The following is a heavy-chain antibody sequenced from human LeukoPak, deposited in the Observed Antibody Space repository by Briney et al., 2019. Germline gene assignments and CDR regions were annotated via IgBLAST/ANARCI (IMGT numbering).Heavy chain of an antibody. D-gene: IGHD2-2*01. CDR1: GFTFSSYA. Sequence: GGSLSLSCAASGFTFSSYAMSWVRQAPGKGLEWVSVIYSGGDTYYADSVKGRFTISRDTSKNTLYLQMNSLRAEDTAVYYCTLVPPNPWGQGTLVTVSP. J-gene: IGHJ5*02. CDR2: IYSGGDT. V-gene: IGHV3-66*01. CDR3: TLVPPNP.